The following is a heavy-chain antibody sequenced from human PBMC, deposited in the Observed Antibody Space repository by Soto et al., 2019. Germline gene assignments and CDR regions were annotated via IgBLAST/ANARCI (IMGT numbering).Heavy chain of an antibody. CDR1: GFTFSNAL. CDR3: TTGLRILGVVIDP. CDR2: IKSKTDGGTT. Sequence: EVQLVESGGGLVKPGGSLRLSCAASGFTFSNALMSWVRQAPGKGLEWVGRIKSKTDGGTTDYAAPVKGRFTISRDDSKNTLYLQMNSLKTEDTAVYYCTTGLRILGVVIDPWGQGTLVTVSS. D-gene: IGHD3-3*01. V-gene: IGHV3-15*01. J-gene: IGHJ5*02.